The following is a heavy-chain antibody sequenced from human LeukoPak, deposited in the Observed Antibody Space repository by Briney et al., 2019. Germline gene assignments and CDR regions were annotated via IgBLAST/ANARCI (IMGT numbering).Heavy chain of an antibody. CDR1: GFTFDDYA. V-gene: IGHV3-9*01. CDR2: ISWNSGSI. Sequence: SLRLSCAASGFTFDDYAMHWVRQAPGKGLEWVSGISWNSGSIGYADSVKGRFTISRDNAKNSLYLQMNSLGAEDTALYYCAKDIRNYYYYGMDVWGQGTTVTVSS. J-gene: IGHJ6*02. CDR3: AKDIRNYYYYGMDV.